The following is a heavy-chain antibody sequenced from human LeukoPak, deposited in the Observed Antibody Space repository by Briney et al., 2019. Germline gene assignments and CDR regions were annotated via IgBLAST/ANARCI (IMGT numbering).Heavy chain of an antibody. CDR3: ARGYCSGGTCYLVENWFDP. CDR2: INPNSGGT. Sequence: ASVKVSCKASGYTFTGYYMYWVRQAPGQGLEWMGRINPNSGGTDYAQNFQGRVTMTRDTSISTAYMELSRLRSDDTAVYYCARGYCSGGTCYLVENWFDPWGQGTLVTVCS. D-gene: IGHD2-15*01. CDR1: GYTFTGYY. V-gene: IGHV1-2*06. J-gene: IGHJ5*02.